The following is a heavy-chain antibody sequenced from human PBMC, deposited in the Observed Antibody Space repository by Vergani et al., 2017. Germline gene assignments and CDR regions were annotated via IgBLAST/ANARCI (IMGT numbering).Heavy chain of an antibody. CDR2: INPSGGHT. CDR3: ARGDYGILTDYRY. Sequence: QVQVVQSGAEVKKSGASVKVSCKTSGYTFSNYYMHWVRQAPGQGLEWLGIINPSGGHTNYAQKFQGRVTMTRDTSTHTVYMELSSLRSEDTAIYYCARGDYGILTDYRYWGQGTLVTVSA. V-gene: IGHV1-46*03. D-gene: IGHD3-9*01. J-gene: IGHJ4*02. CDR1: GYTFSNYY.